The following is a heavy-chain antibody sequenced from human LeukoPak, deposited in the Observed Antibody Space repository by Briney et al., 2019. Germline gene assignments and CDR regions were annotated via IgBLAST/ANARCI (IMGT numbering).Heavy chain of an antibody. J-gene: IGHJ3*01. CDR1: GSNFTKYW. D-gene: IGHD3-10*01. CDR3: ARINFGAFDF. CDR2: INQDGSDK. V-gene: IGHV3-7*01. Sequence: GGSLRLSCAASGSNFTKYWMTWVRQAPGKGLEWVANINQDGSDKYYVDSVEGRFTISRDTAKKSLYLQMSSLRAEDTAVFYCARINFGAFDFWGQGTMVTVSS.